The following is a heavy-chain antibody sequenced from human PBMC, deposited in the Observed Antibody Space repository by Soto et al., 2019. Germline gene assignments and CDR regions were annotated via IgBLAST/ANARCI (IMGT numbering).Heavy chain of an antibody. V-gene: IGHV5-51*01. Sequence: PGDSLNISCKCSGYIFTSYFIVWVRQMPGKGLEWMGIIYPGDSDTRYSPSFKGQVTISADKSINTAYLQWSSLKASDTAMYYCARNMGTSRNPGLDHWGQRTLVTVSS. D-gene: IGHD1-1*01. CDR3: ARNMGTSRNPGLDH. CDR1: GYIFTSYF. CDR2: IYPGDSDT. J-gene: IGHJ5*02.